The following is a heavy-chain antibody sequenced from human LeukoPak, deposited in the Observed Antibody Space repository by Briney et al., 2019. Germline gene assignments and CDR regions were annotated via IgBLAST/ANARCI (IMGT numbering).Heavy chain of an antibody. Sequence: SQTLSLTCTVSGVSISSGDYYWSWIRQPPGKGLEWIGYIYYSGSTYYNPSLKSRVTISVDTSKNQFSLKLSSVTAADTAVYYCARGLPTSHFDYWGQGTLVTVSS. CDR2: IYYSGST. V-gene: IGHV4-30-4*01. CDR3: ARGLPTSHFDY. CDR1: GVSISSGDYY. D-gene: IGHD2-15*01. J-gene: IGHJ4*02.